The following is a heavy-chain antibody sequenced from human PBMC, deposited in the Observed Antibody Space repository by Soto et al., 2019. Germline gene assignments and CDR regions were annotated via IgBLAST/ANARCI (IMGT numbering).Heavy chain of an antibody. CDR3: ARANVPHSSGWYWAAGWFDP. V-gene: IGHV1-18*01. CDR1: GYTFTNYG. J-gene: IGHJ5*02. Sequence: QVQLVQSGGEVTMPGASVKVSCKASGYTFTNYGISWVRQAPGQGLEWLGWISAYNGNTNYAQKFQGRVTMTADTATXTXFXXLRSLKSDDTAVYYCARANVPHSSGWYWAAGWFDPWGQGTLVTVSS. D-gene: IGHD6-19*01. CDR2: ISAYNGNT.